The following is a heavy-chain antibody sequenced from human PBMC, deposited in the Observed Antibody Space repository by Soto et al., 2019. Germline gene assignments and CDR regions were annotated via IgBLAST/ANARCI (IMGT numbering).Heavy chain of an antibody. D-gene: IGHD3-9*01. J-gene: IGHJ6*03. Sequence: SETLSLTCTVSGGSISSYYWSWIRQPPGKGLEWIGYIYYSGSTNYNPSLKSRVTISVDTSKNQFSLKLSSVTAADTAVYYCARLGGGSYDILTGYYLPYYMDVWGKGTTVTVSS. V-gene: IGHV4-59*08. CDR1: GGSISSYY. CDR3: ARLGGGSYDILTGYYLPYYMDV. CDR2: IYYSGST.